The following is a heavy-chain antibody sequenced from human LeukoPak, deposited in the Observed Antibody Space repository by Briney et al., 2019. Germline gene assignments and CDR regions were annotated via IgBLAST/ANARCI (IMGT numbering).Heavy chain of an antibody. D-gene: IGHD3-22*01. CDR2: ISYDGSNK. J-gene: IGHJ5*02. CDR1: GFTFSSYA. V-gene: IGHV3-30*04. CDR3: AKDQWPYYYDSSGTGNWFDP. Sequence: GGSLRLSCAASGFTFSSYAMHWVRQAPGKGLEWVAVISYDGSNKYYADSVKGRFTISRDSSKNTLYLEMNSLRAEDTAVYYCAKDQWPYYYDSSGTGNWFDPWGQGTLVTVSS.